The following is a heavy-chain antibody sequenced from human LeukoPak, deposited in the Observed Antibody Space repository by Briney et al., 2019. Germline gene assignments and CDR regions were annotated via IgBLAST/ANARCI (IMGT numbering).Heavy chain of an antibody. V-gene: IGHV3-11*01. J-gene: IGHJ4*02. CDR2: ISSSGSTI. D-gene: IGHD3-22*01. CDR3: AMDYDSSGYPGYFDY. Sequence: GGSLRLSCAASGFTFSDYYMSWIRQAPGKGLEWVSYISSSGSTIYYPDSVKGRFTISRDNAKNSLYLQMNSLRVEDTAVYSCAMDYDSSGYPGYFDYWGQGTLVTVSS. CDR1: GFTFSDYY.